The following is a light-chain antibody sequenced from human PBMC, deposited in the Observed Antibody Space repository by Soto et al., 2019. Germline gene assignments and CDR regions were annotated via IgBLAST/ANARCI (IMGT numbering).Light chain of an antibody. Sequence: EAVMPQSPATLSVSPGERATLSCRASQSVSSYLAWYQQKPGQAPRLIIYAASTRATGIPARFSGSGSGTEFTLTISGLQSEDFAVYYCQQYNLWPDTFGQGTRLEIK. V-gene: IGKV3-15*01. CDR3: QQYNLWPDT. J-gene: IGKJ5*01. CDR1: QSVSSY. CDR2: AAS.